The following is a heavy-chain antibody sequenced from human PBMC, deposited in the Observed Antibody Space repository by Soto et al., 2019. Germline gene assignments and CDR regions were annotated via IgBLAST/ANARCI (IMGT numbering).Heavy chain of an antibody. CDR1: GFTFRNAW. V-gene: IGHV3-15*01. D-gene: IGHD6-19*01. Sequence: KPXGSLKISCSASGFTFRNAWMSWVRQAPGKGLEWVGRIKSKTDGGTTDYAAPVKGRFTISRDDSKNTLYLQMNSLKTEDTAVYYCTTDNEGIAVALFDHWGQGNLVTVSS. CDR2: IKSKTDGGTT. J-gene: IGHJ5*02. CDR3: TTDNEGIAVALFDH.